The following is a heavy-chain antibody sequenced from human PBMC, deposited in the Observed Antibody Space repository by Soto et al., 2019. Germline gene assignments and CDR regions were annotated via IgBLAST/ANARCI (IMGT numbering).Heavy chain of an antibody. J-gene: IGHJ5*02. D-gene: IGHD4-17*01. Sequence: QVQLVQSGAEVKKPGSSVKVSCKASGGTFSSYAISWVRQAPGQGLEWMRGIIPIFGTANYAQKFQGRVTITADESTSTAYMELSSLRSEDTAVYYCARLSTVTSPFWFDPWGQGTLVTVSS. CDR2: IIPIFGTA. CDR1: GGTFSSYA. CDR3: ARLSTVTSPFWFDP. V-gene: IGHV1-69*01.